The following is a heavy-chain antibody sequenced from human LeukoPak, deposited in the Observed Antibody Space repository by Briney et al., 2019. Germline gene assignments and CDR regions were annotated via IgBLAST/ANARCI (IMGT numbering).Heavy chain of an antibody. D-gene: IGHD1-26*01. Sequence: ASVKVSCKASGYTFTSYYMHWVRRAPGQGLEWMGWINPNSGGTNYAQKLQGRVTMTTDTSTSTAYMELRSLRSDDTAVYYCARDIRIVGATKGLGYWGQGTLVTVSS. CDR3: ARDIRIVGATKGLGY. J-gene: IGHJ4*02. V-gene: IGHV1-2*02. CDR1: GYTFTSYY. CDR2: INPNSGGT.